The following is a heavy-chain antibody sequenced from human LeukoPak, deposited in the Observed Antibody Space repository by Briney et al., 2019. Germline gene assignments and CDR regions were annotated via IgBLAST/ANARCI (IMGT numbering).Heavy chain of an antibody. CDR1: GFTFSSYS. CDR2: ISSSSSYT. Sequence: KPGGSLRLSCAASGFTFSSYSMNWVRQAPGKGLEWVSSISSSSSYTYYADSVKGRFTISRDNAKNSLYLQMNSLRAEDTAVYYCARGPGDYGDYQLFFDYWGQGTLVTVSS. J-gene: IGHJ4*02. V-gene: IGHV3-21*01. D-gene: IGHD4-17*01. CDR3: ARGPGDYGDYQLFFDY.